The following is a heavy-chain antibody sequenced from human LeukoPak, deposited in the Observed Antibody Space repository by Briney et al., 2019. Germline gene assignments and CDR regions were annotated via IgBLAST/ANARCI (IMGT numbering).Heavy chain of an antibody. CDR1: GGSFSGYY. CDR3: ARDPSIAAAGPLFDY. J-gene: IGHJ4*02. V-gene: IGHV4-59*01. Sequence: PSETLSLTCAVYGGSFSGYYWSWIRQPPGKGLEWIGYIYYSGSTNYNPSLKSRVTISVDTSKNQFSLKLSSVAAADTAVYYCARDPSIAAAGPLFDYWGQGTLVTVSS. CDR2: IYYSGST. D-gene: IGHD6-13*01.